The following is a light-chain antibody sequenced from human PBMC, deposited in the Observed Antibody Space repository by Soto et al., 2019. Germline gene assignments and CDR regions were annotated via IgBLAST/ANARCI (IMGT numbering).Light chain of an antibody. CDR1: QSVSSY. J-gene: IGKJ5*01. V-gene: IGKV3-11*01. CDR2: DAS. Sequence: EIVLTQSPATLSLSPGERATLSCRASQSVSSYLAWYQQKPGQAPRLLIYDASNRATGIPARFSGSGSGTDFTLTISSLEPEDFAVYYCQQRSNWPQNFGQGTRLAIK. CDR3: QQRSNWPQN.